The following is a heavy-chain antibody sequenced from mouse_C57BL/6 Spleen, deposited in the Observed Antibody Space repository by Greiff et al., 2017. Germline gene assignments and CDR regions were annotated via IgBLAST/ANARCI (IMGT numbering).Heavy chain of an antibody. J-gene: IGHJ3*01. D-gene: IGHD2-3*01. Sequence: QVQLQQPGAELVMPGASVKLSCKASGYTFTSYWMHWVKQRPGQGLEWIGEIDPSDSYTNYNQKFKGKSTLTVDKSSSTAYMQLSSLTSEDSAVYYCARTKADGSWFSYWGQGTLVTVSA. CDR1: GYTFTSYW. CDR3: ARTKADGSWFSY. CDR2: IDPSDSYT. V-gene: IGHV1-69*01.